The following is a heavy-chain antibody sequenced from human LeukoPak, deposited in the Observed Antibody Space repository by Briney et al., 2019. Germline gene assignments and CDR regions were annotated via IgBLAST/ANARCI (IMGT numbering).Heavy chain of an antibody. V-gene: IGHV3-23*01. Sequence: GGSLRLSCAASGFTFSSYAMSWVRQAPGKGLEWVSAISGSGGSTYYADSVKGRFTISRDNSKNTLYLQMNSLGAEDAAVYYCAKAPRSPDSSGYHADAFDIWGQGTMVTVSS. J-gene: IGHJ3*02. CDR1: GFTFSSYA. D-gene: IGHD3-22*01. CDR3: AKAPRSPDSSGYHADAFDI. CDR2: ISGSGGST.